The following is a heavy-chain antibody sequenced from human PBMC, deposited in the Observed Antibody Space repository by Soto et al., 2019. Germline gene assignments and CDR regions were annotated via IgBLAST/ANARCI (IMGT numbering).Heavy chain of an antibody. J-gene: IGHJ6*02. CDR3: ARDYYYGSGTPVYYYYGMDV. V-gene: IGHV3-33*01. CDR2: IWYDGSNK. D-gene: IGHD3-10*01. CDR1: GFTFSSYG. Sequence: GGSLRLSCAASGFTFSSYGMHWVRQAPGKGLEWVAVIWYDGSNKYYADSVKGRFTISRDNSKNTLYLQMNSLRAEDTAVYYCARDYYYGSGTPVYYYYGMDVWGQGTTVTVSS.